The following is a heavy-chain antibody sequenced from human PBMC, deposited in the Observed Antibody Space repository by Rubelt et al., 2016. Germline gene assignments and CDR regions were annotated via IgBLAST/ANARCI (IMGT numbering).Heavy chain of an antibody. CDR3: ARDLDVRGEIDY. D-gene: IGHD3-16*01. CDR2: INHSGGST. CDR1: GYTFTSYY. J-gene: IGHJ4*02. Sequence: QVQLVQSGAEVKKPGASVKVSCKASGYTFTSYYMHWVRQAPGQGLEWMGIINHSGGSTSYEQKSQGIATRTRDTSTNTVYMELSSLRSEDTAVYYCARDLDVRGEIDYWGQGTLVTVSS. V-gene: IGHV1-46*03.